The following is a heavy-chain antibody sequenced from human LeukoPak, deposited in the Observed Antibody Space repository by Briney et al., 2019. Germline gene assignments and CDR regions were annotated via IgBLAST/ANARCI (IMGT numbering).Heavy chain of an antibody. Sequence: ASVKVSCKASGYTFTSYYMHWVRQAPGQGLEWMGIINPSGGSTSYAQKFQGRVTMTRDTSTSTVYMELSSLRSEDTAVYYCARDEISRYSYGYWFDPWGQETLVTVSS. CDR1: GYTFTSYY. V-gene: IGHV1-46*01. J-gene: IGHJ5*02. CDR3: ARDEISRYSYGYWFDP. D-gene: IGHD5-18*01. CDR2: INPSGGST.